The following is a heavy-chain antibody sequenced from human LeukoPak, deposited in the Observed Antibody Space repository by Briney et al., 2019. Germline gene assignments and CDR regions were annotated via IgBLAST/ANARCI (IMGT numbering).Heavy chain of an antibody. Sequence: SETLSLTCSVSGGSMSSYYWSWIRQSPGKGLEWIGYIYHSGSTDYNSSLKSRVTISEDTSKNQFSLKLSSVTAADTAVYYCARQTGSGLFSLPGGQGTLVTVSS. CDR3: ARQTGSGLFSLP. D-gene: IGHD3-10*01. V-gene: IGHV4-59*08. J-gene: IGHJ4*02. CDR2: IYHSGST. CDR1: GGSMSSYY.